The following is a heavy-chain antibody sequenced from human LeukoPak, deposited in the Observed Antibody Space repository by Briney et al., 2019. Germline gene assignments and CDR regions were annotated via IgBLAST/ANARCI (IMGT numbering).Heavy chain of an antibody. CDR2: IYYSGST. V-gene: IGHV4-59*08. CDR3: ARRLSSWYRPGGYFDC. CDR1: GGSISSYY. J-gene: IGHJ4*02. D-gene: IGHD6-13*01. Sequence: SETLSLACTVSGGSISSYYWSWIRQPPGKGLEWIGYIYYSGSTNYNPSLKSRVTISVDTSKNQFSLKLSSVTAADTAVYYCARRLSSWYRPGGYFDCWGQGTLVTVSS.